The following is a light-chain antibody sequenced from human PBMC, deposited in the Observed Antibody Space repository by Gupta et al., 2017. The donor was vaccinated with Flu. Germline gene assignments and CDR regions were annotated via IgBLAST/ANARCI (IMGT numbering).Light chain of an antibody. CDR1: QSIITY. CDR2: GAS. CDR3: QQRNSSPFA. J-gene: IGKJ2*01. Sequence: PSSLSASVGDRVTITCRASQSIITYLNWYQKKPGEAPKLLIYGASSVQTGVPSRFSGSGSGTDFTLTISSLQPEDSATYYCQQRNSSPFAFGQGTKVEIK. V-gene: IGKV1-39*01.